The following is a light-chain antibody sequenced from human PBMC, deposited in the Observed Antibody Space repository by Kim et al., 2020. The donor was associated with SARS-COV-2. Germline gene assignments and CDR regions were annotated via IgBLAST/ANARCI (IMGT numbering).Light chain of an antibody. CDR2: DAS. V-gene: IGKV1-16*02. J-gene: IGKJ1*01. CDR3: QQYNTFPWT. Sequence: ASVGDRGTITCRASQDIRNHLAWFQQRPGKAPKSLIYDASSLQSGAPSKFSGTGSGTNFILTISSLQPEDFATYYCQQYNTFPWTFGQGTKVDIK. CDR1: QDIRNH.